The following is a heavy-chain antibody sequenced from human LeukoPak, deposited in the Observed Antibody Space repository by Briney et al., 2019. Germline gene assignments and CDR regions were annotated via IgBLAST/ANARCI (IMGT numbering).Heavy chain of an antibody. J-gene: IGHJ6*02. CDR2: INQDGSNT. V-gene: IGHV3-7*01. Sequence: PGGSLRLSCAASGFTFSTYWMSWVRQAPGKGLEWVANINQDGSNTYYVDSVKGRFTISRDNAKTSLYLQMNSLRAEDAAVYYCARDYSSGWPSYYYYGMDVWGQGTTVTVSS. CDR1: GFTFSTYW. D-gene: IGHD6-19*01. CDR3: ARDYSSGWPSYYYYGMDV.